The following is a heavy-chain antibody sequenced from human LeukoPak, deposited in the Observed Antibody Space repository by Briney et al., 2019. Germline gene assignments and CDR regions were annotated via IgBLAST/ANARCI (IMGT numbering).Heavy chain of an antibody. D-gene: IGHD2/OR15-2a*01. J-gene: IGHJ4*02. V-gene: IGHV3-21*01. CDR3: VRDVIHSYFDI. CDR1: GSTFRSHS. Sequence: PGGSLRLSCAASGSTFRSHSLDWVRQAPGKGLEWVSSITGAGSIQYADSVQGRFTISRDNTQNSIFLQMNSLRAEDTAVYYCVRDVIHSYFDIWGQGILVTVSS. CDR2: ITGAGSI.